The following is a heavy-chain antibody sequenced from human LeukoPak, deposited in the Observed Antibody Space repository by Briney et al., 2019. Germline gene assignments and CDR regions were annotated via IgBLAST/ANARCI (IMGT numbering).Heavy chain of an antibody. D-gene: IGHD6-13*01. J-gene: IGHJ4*02. V-gene: IGHV4-34*01. CDR2: INHSVST. Sequence: SETLSLTCAVYGGSFSGYYWGWIRQLPGKGREWIGEINHSVSTNYNPSLKSRVTISVDTPKTQFSLKLSSVTAADTAVYYCAEFGRAAAGTTNDYWGQGTLVTVSS. CDR3: AEFGRAAAGTTNDY. CDR1: GGSFSGYY.